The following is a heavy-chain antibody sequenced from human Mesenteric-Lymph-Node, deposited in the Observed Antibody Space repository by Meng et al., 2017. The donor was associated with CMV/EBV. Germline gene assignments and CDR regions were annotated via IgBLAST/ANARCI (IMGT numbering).Heavy chain of an antibody. CDR2: INWNGGST. D-gene: IGHD2-2*01. CDR3: ARGPRFVVVPAAINF. Sequence: GESLKISCAVSGFTFNDYGMSWVRQAPGKGLEWVSGINWNGGSTGYADSVKGRFTISRDNAKNTLYLQMNSLRAEDTAVYYCARGPRFVVVPAAINFWGQGTLVTVSS. J-gene: IGHJ4*02. CDR1: GFTFNDYG. V-gene: IGHV3-20*04.